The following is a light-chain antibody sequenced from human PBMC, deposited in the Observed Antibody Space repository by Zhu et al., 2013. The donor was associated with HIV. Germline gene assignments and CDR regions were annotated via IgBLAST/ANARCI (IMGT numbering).Light chain of an antibody. V-gene: IGKV3-20*01. Sequence: EIVMTQSPATLSLSPGEGATLSCRAGQSVSSSYLAWYQQKPGQAPRLLIYDASSRATAIPDRFSGSGSRTDFTLTISRLEPEDFAVYYCQQYGSSVLTFGGGTKVEIK. CDR2: DAS. J-gene: IGKJ4*01. CDR3: QQYGSSVLT. CDR1: QSVSSSY.